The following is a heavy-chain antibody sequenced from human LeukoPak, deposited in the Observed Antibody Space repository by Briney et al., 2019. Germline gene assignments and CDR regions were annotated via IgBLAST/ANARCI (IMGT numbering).Heavy chain of an antibody. V-gene: IGHV3-11*06. Sequence: GGSLRLSCAASGFTFSDSYMSWIRQAPGKGPEWVSYISSSSSDTNYADSVKGRFTISRDNAKNSLYLQMNSLRAEDTAVYYCARGSRTIELGDDYWGQGTLVTVSS. CDR1: GFTFSDSY. D-gene: IGHD5-24*01. J-gene: IGHJ4*02. CDR2: ISSSSSDT. CDR3: ARGSRTIELGDDY.